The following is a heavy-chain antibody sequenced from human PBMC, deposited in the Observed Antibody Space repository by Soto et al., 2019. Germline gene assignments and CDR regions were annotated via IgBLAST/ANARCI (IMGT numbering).Heavy chain of an antibody. CDR2: INTGNGNI. D-gene: IGHD6-6*01. Sequence: QVQLVQSGAEERKPWASVKVSCRPSGYRFTAYALHWVRQAPGQGLEWMGWINTGNGNIKYSQKFQDRIRLTRDTSSGTAYLELSSLRSEDTAVYYCARGEFSSSTYQHHYYGMDVWGQGTTVTVSS. CDR1: GYRFTAYA. J-gene: IGHJ6*02. V-gene: IGHV1-3*04. CDR3: ARGEFSSSTYQHHYYGMDV.